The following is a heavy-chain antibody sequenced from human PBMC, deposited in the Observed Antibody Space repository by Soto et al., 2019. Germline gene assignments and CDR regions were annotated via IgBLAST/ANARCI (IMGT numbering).Heavy chain of an antibody. CDR1: GFTFSSYG. CDR3: ARDGESYYDILTGYPPEYFQH. J-gene: IGHJ1*01. D-gene: IGHD3-9*01. V-gene: IGHV3-33*01. CDR2: IWYDGSNK. Sequence: GGSLRLSCAASGFTFSSYGMHWVRQAPGKGLEWVAVIWYDGSNKYYADSVKGRFTISRDNSKNTLYLQMNSLRAEDTAVYYCARDGESYYDILTGYPPEYFQHWGQGTLVTVSS.